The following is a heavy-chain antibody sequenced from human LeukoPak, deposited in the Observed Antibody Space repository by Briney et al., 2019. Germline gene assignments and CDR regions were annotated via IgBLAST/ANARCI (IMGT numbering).Heavy chain of an antibody. V-gene: IGHV4-59*01. J-gene: IGHJ5*02. D-gene: IGHD2-2*01. CDR1: GGSISSYY. CDR3: ASHYCSSTNCPNNWFDP. Sequence: PSETLSLTCTVSGGSISSYYWSWIRQPPGKGLEWIGYIYYSGSTNYNPSLKSRVTISVETSKNQFSLKLSSVTAADTAVYYCASHYCSSTNCPNNWFDPWGQGTLVTVSS. CDR2: IYYSGST.